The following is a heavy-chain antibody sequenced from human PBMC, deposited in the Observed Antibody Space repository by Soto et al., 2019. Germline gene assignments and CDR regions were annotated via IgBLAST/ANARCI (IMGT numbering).Heavy chain of an antibody. CDR1: GGTFSTYT. CDR3: ARRYCISTSCHYYGMDL. J-gene: IGHJ6*02. CDR2: IIPMFGPA. Sequence: QVQLVQSGAEVKKPGSSVKVSCKASGGTFSTYTINWVRQAPGQGLEWMGGIIPMFGPAHYAQKFQGRVTITADESTSKAYMELSSLRSEDTAVYYCARRYCISTSCHYYGMDLSGQGTTVTVSS. V-gene: IGHV1-69*12. D-gene: IGHD2-2*01.